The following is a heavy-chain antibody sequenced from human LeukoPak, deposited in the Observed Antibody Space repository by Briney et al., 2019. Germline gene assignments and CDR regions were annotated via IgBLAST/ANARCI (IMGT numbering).Heavy chain of an antibody. CDR3: AKGTGYSYGDRPFDY. J-gene: IGHJ4*02. CDR2: ISGSGGST. Sequence: GGSLRLSCAASGFIFSSYAMSWVRQAPGKGLEWVSAISGSGGSTYYADSVKGRFTISRDNSKNTLYLQMNSLRAEDTAVYYCAKGTGYSYGDRPFDYWGQGTLVTVSS. CDR1: GFIFSSYA. D-gene: IGHD5-18*01. V-gene: IGHV3-23*01.